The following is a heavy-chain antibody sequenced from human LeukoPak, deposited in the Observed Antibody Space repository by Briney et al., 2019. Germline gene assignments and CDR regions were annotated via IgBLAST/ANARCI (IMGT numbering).Heavy chain of an antibody. CDR2: MFYSGAT. CDR1: GGSTGSGSYF. CDR3: AVLLYRHYHWFDS. V-gene: IGHV4-39*01. Sequence: SETLSLTCTVSGGSTGSGSYFWGWIRQPPGKGLEWVGSMFYSGATYYNPSLKSRVTISVDTSKTQFSLQLSSVTAADTAVYYCAVLLYRHYHWFDSWGQGTLVTVSS. D-gene: IGHD3-16*02. J-gene: IGHJ5*01.